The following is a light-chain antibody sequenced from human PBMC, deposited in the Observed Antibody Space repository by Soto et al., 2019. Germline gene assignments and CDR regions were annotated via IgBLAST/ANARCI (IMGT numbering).Light chain of an antibody. CDR3: QQYFIAPLT. CDR1: QSVLDTPDNKNN. CDR2: WAF. V-gene: IGKV4-1*01. Sequence: DIVMTQSPDSLAVSLGERATINCKSSQSVLDTPDNKNNLAWYQQKPGQPPRLLIYWAFFRESGVPDRFSGSGSGTDFTLTISNLRAEDVAVYYCQQYFIAPLTFGGGTKVEIK. J-gene: IGKJ4*01.